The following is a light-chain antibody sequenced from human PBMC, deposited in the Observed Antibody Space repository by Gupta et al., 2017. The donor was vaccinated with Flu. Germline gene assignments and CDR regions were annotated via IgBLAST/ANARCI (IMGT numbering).Light chain of an antibody. CDR1: TSDVGANNY. CDR2: GVN. CDR3: SSYRSSSTSFF. V-gene: IGLV2-14*01. Sequence: QSALTQPASVSGSPGQSIAISCSGTTSDVGANNYVSWYQQHPGRAPKVMIYGVNNRPSVVSDRFSGSKSGNTASLTISGLQAEDEADYDCSSYRSSSTSFFFGTGTKVTVL. J-gene: IGLJ1*01.